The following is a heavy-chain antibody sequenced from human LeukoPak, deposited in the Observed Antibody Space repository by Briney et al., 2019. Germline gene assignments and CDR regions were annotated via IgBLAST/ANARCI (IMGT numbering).Heavy chain of an antibody. J-gene: IGHJ3*02. CDR3: ARVKPGDRTFDI. D-gene: IGHD3-16*01. CDR1: GGSISSHY. CDR2: IYYSGST. Sequence: PSETLSLTCTVSGGSISSHYWSWIRQPPGKGLEWIGYIYYSGSTNYNPSLKSRVTISVDTSKNQFSLKLSSVTAADTAVYYCARVKPGDRTFDIWGQGTMVTVSS. V-gene: IGHV4-59*11.